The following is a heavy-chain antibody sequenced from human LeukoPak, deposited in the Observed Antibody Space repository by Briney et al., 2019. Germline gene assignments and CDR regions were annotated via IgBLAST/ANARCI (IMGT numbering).Heavy chain of an antibody. CDR1: GFTFSSYW. J-gene: IGHJ4*02. Sequence: PGGSLRLSCAGSGFTFSSYWMTWVRQAPGKGLEWVANIKQDGNEKYYGDSVKGRFTISRDNAKNSLYLKMDSLRDEDTAVYYCARDYGLDYWGQGALVTVSS. CDR2: IKQDGNEK. CDR3: ARDYGLDY. D-gene: IGHD4-17*01. V-gene: IGHV3-7*04.